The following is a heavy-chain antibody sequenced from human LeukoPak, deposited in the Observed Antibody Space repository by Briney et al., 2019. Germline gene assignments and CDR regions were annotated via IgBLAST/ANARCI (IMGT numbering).Heavy chain of an antibody. D-gene: IGHD6-19*01. Sequence: GGSLRLSCAASGFTVSSNYMSWIRQAPGKGLEWVSIFYSGGSTYYADSVKGRFTISRDNSKNTLYLQMNSLRAEDTAVYYCARSAVGPIVVAGLDYWGQGTLVTVSS. CDR3: ARSAVGPIVVAGLDY. CDR2: FYSGGST. V-gene: IGHV3-53*01. CDR1: GFTVSSNY. J-gene: IGHJ4*02.